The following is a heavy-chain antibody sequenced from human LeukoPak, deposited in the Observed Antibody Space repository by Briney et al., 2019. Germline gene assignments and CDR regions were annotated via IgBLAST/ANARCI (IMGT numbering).Heavy chain of an antibody. J-gene: IGHJ4*02. Sequence: GGSLRLSCAASGFTFSSYEMNWVRQAPGKGLEWVSYISSSGSTTYYADSVKGRFTISRDNAKNSLYLQMNSLRAEDTAVYYCARDEDIVVVPAAMMADYWGQGTLDTVSS. CDR2: ISSSGSTT. V-gene: IGHV3-48*03. D-gene: IGHD2-2*01. CDR1: GFTFSSYE. CDR3: ARDEDIVVVPAAMMADY.